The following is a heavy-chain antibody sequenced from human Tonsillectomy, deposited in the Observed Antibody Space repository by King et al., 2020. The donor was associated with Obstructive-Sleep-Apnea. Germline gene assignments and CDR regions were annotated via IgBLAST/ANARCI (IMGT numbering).Heavy chain of an antibody. CDR2: MNPNSGNT. CDR3: ARDYYSSTWTLRGFDP. CDR1: GYTFTSYD. V-gene: IGHV1-8*01. J-gene: IGHJ5*02. Sequence: QLVQSGAEVKKPGASVKVSCKASGYTFTSYDINWVRQATGQGLEWMGWMNPNSGNTGYAQKFQGRVTMTRNTSISTAYMELSSLRSEDTAVYYCARDYYSSTWTLRGFDPWGQGTLVTVSS. D-gene: IGHD2-2*01.